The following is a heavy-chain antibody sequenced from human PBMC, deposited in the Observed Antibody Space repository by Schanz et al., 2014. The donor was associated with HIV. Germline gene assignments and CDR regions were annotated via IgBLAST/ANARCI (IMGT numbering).Heavy chain of an antibody. CDR3: ARDESYGGSGSYYNGYGMDV. D-gene: IGHD3-10*01. V-gene: IGHV3-33*01. J-gene: IGHJ6*02. CDR1: GFIFSSYA. CDR2: IWYDGSNK. Sequence: QVQLVESGGGVVQPGRSLRLSCAASGFIFSSYAMHWVRQAPGKGLGWVAVIWYDGSNKYYGDSVKGRFTISRDNSKNTLNLQMNSLRAEDTAVYYCARDESYGGSGSYYNGYGMDVWGQGTTVTVSS.